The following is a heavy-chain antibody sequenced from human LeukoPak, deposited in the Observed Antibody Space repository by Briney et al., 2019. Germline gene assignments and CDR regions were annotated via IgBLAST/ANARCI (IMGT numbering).Heavy chain of an antibody. CDR3: AGLLAVAGIGWFDP. Sequence: PSETLSLTCTVSGGSISSYYWSWIRQPPGKGLEWIGYIYYSGSTNYNPSLKSRGTISVDTSKNQFSLKLSSVTAADTAVYYCAGLLAVAGIGWFDPWGQGTLVTVSS. V-gene: IGHV4-59*01. D-gene: IGHD6-19*01. J-gene: IGHJ5*02. CDR1: GGSISSYY. CDR2: IYYSGST.